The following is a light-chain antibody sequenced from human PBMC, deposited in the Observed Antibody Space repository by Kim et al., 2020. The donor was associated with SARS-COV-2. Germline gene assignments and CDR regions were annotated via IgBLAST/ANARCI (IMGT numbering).Light chain of an antibody. CDR1: QDISRY. CDR2: TAS. CDR3: QQTYSASRT. V-gene: IGKV1-39*01. J-gene: IGKJ1*01. Sequence: DIQMTQSPSSLSASVGDRVTITCRASQDISRYLNWYQQKPGKAPKLLIYTASSLQSGVPSRFTGSGSETDFTLTISSLQPEEIVTYYCQQTYSASRTFGQGTKVDIK.